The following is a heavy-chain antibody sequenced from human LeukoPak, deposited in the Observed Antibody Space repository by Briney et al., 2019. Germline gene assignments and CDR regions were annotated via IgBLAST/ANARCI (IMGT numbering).Heavy chain of an antibody. J-gene: IGHJ4*02. Sequence: PGTSLRLSCAASGFTFSDYGIHWVRQAPGKGLEWVALISYDGRKYFADSMEGRITISRDNSKNMVYLQMNSLRTQDTAVYYCAKAPGTAYPDYWGQGTLVTVAS. CDR2: ISYDGRK. D-gene: IGHD1-14*01. CDR1: GFTFSDYG. V-gene: IGHV3-30*18. CDR3: AKAPGTAYPDY.